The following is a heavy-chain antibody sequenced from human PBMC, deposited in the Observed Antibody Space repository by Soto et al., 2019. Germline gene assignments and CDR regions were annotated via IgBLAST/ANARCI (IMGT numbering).Heavy chain of an antibody. V-gene: IGHV3-72*01. CDR1: GFSFSDHY. D-gene: IGHD2-21*01. Sequence: EVQLVESGGGLVQPGGSLRLSCAASGFSFSDHYMDWVRQAPGKGLEWVGRTRNKANSYTTEYAASVKGRFTISRDDSKNSLYLQMNSLNIDDTAMYYCARSYCSGDCPYYLDFWGQGTLVTVSS. J-gene: IGHJ4*02. CDR3: ARSYCSGDCPYYLDF. CDR2: TRNKANSYTT.